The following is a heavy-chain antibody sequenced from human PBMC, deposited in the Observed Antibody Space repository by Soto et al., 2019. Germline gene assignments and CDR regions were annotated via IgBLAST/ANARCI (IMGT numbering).Heavy chain of an antibody. D-gene: IGHD1-1*01. Sequence: SQTLSFAGNVSGFAISRRCYWSCVRQPPGKGLEWIGSIYPSVSSYHNPSLESRLTLSIDTSKNQFTLKLASVTAADTALYYCARGKVGTTFFDNWGQGTQVTVSS. V-gene: IGHV4-38-2*02. CDR2: IYPSVSS. J-gene: IGHJ4*02. CDR1: GFAISRRCY. CDR3: ARGKVGTTFFDN.